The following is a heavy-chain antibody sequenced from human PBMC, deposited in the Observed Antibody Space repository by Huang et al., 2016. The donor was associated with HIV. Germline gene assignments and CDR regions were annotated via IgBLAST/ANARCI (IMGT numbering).Heavy chain of an antibody. Sequence: EVQLVESGGGVVRPGRSLRLSCAASGLTFDDYAMNWVRQTPVKGLVWVAVIHWKGGNKAYADSVSGRVTIARDNAKNSLYLQMNSLGPEGTAWYSCAKDWGYDFGAFDFWGRGTMVTVSS. CDR2: IHWKGGNK. D-gene: IGHD3-16*01. V-gene: IGHV3-9*01. CDR1: GLTFDDYA. CDR3: AKDWGYDFGAFDF. J-gene: IGHJ3*01.